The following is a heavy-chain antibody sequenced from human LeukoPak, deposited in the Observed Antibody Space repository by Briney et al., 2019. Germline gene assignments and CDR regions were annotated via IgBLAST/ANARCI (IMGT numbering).Heavy chain of an antibody. CDR1: GYTFTSYG. J-gene: IGHJ6*04. Sequence: ASVKVSCKASGYTFTSYGISWVRQAPGQGLEWMGWISAYNGNTNYAQKLQGRVTMTTDTSTSTAYMELRSLRSDDTAAYYCARDWVAAAGTHYYYGMDVWGKGTTVTVSS. CDR3: ARDWVAAAGTHYYYGMDV. V-gene: IGHV1-18*04. D-gene: IGHD6-13*01. CDR2: ISAYNGNT.